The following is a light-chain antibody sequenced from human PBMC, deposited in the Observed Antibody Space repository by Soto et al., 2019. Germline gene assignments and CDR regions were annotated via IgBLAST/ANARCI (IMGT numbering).Light chain of an antibody. CDR3: QQSYSTPPWT. V-gene: IGKV1-39*01. J-gene: IGKJ1*01. CDR2: AAS. CDR1: RTLVYRDGNIY. Sequence: MTQSPLSLPVTLGQPASISCRSGRTLVYRDGNIYVNWHQQKPGKAPKLLIYAASNLQSGVPSRFSGSGSGTDFTLTISSLQPEDFATYFCQQSYSTPPWTFGQGTKVDIK.